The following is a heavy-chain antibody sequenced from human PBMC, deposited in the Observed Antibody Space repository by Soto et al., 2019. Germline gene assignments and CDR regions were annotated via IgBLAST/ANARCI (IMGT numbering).Heavy chain of an antibody. CDR2: IYYSVST. CDR3: ARHPTSLFDY. Sequence: QLQLQESGPGLVKPSETLSLTCTVSGGSISSSSYYWGWIRQPPGKGLEWIGSIYYSVSTYYNPYLKSRVTISGDTSKKQFSLKLSSVTAAATAVYYCARHPTSLFDYWGQGTLVTVSS. V-gene: IGHV4-39*01. CDR1: GGSISSSSYY. J-gene: IGHJ4*02.